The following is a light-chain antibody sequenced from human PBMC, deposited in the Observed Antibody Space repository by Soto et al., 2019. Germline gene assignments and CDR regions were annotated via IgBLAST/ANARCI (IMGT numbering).Light chain of an antibody. CDR1: QSVNNY. V-gene: IGKV3-20*01. CDR3: QQYGSSPRT. CDR2: DAS. J-gene: IGKJ1*01. Sequence: EIVLTQSPATLSLSPGERATLSCRASQSVNNYLAWYQQRPGQAPRLLIYDASSRATGIPDRFSGSGSGTDFTLTIIRLEPEDFAVYYCQQYGSSPRTFGQGTKVDIK.